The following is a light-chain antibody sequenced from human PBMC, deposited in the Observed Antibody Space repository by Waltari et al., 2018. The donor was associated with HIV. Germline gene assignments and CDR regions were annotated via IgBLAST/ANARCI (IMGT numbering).Light chain of an antibody. V-gene: IGKV3-15*01. J-gene: IGKJ2*01. Sequence: EIMLTQSPDSLSVSPGESATLSCRASQSLSANLAWYQQKPGQPSRLLIYAASTRATGVPARFSVSGSGTEFTLTISGLQSDDSATYYCQQYNKWPPYTFGQGTKVEIK. CDR1: QSLSAN. CDR2: AAS. CDR3: QQYNKWPPYT.